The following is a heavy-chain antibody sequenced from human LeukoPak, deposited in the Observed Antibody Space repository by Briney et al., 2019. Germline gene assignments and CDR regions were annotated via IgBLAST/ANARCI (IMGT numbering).Heavy chain of an antibody. CDR2: IKEDGSET. CDR1: GFTLSGYW. D-gene: IGHD3-10*01. V-gene: IGHV3-7*01. Sequence: GGSLRLSCAASGFTLSGYWMSWVRQAPGKGLEWVANIKEDGSETYYVDSVKGRFTISRDNAKNSLYLHMNSLTAEDTAMYYGARDWVAGVPFDAFDIWGQGTMVSVSS. J-gene: IGHJ3*02. CDR3: ARDWVAGVPFDAFDI.